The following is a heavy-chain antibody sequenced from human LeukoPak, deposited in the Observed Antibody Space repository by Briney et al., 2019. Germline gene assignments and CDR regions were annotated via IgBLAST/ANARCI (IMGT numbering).Heavy chain of an antibody. CDR3: ATEKELLLDS. CDR1: GYSLSELS. V-gene: IGHV1-24*01. J-gene: IGHJ5*01. CDR2: FDPGDDET. Sequence: ASVKVSCKVSGYSLSELSTPWVRQAPGQGLEWMGGFDPGDDETIYPQKFQGRVTMTEDTSTETAYLELSSLRSEDTAVYFCATEKELLLDSWGQGTPVTVSS. D-gene: IGHD1-7*01.